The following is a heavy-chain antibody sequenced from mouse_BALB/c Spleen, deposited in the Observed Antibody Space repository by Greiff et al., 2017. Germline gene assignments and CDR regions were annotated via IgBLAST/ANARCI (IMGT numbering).Heavy chain of an antibody. D-gene: IGHD2-1*01. CDR1: GYAFTNYL. V-gene: IGHV1-54*01. CDR3: ARSGGNYEGFAY. J-gene: IGHJ3*01. CDR2: INTGSGGT. Sequence: QVQLQQSGAELVRPGTSVKVSCKASGYAFTNYLIEWVKQRPGQGLEWIGVINTGSGGTNYNEKFKGKATLTADKSSSTAYMQLSSLTSDDSAVYFCARSGGNYEGFAYWGQGTLVTVSA.